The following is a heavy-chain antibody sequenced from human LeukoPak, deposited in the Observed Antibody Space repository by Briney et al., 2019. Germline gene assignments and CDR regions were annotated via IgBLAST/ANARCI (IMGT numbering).Heavy chain of an antibody. V-gene: IGHV4-34*01. CDR1: GGSFSGYY. J-gene: IGHJ6*02. CDR3: ARGIAVAGPLSLSDYSYGMDV. CDR2: INHSGST. Sequence: SETLSLTCAVYGGSFSGYYWCWIRLPPGQGLERIGDINHSGSTSYNPTLNSRVTISVDTSKNQFSLKLSSVTAADTAVYYCARGIAVAGPLSLSDYSYGMDVGGQGTTVTVS. D-gene: IGHD6-19*01.